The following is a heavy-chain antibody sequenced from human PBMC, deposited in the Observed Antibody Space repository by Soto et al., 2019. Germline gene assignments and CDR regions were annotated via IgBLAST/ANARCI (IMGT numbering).Heavy chain of an antibody. CDR2: IYPGDSDT. CDR1: GYSFTSYW. D-gene: IGHD3-9*01. J-gene: IGHJ4*02. CDR3: ARRATYYDILTGYYNVEYFDY. V-gene: IGHV5-51*01. Sequence: PGESLKISCKVSGYSFTSYWIGWVRQMPGKGLEWMGIIYPGDSDTRYSPSFQGQVTISADKSISTAYLQWSSLKASDTAMYYCARRATYYDILTGYYNVEYFDYWGQGTLVTVSS.